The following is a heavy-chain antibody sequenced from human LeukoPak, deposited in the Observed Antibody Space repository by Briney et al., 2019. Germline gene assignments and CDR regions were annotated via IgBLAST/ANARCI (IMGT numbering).Heavy chain of an antibody. J-gene: IGHJ4*02. CDR1: GGSISSYY. CDR3: ARVPPFRGYGDYGIFDY. Sequence: SETLSLTCTVSGGSISSYYWSWLRQPAGKGLEWIGRIYTSGSTNYNPSLKSRVTMSVDASKNQFSLKLSSVTAADTAVYYCARVPPFRGYGDYGIFDYWGQGTLVTVSS. V-gene: IGHV4-4*07. CDR2: IYTSGST. D-gene: IGHD4-17*01.